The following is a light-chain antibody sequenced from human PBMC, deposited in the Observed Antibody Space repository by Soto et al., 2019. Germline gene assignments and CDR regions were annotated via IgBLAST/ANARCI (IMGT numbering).Light chain of an antibody. V-gene: IGKV3-15*01. Sequence: EVVLTQSQATLSVFPGEGATLSCRASQSVSSIVAWYQQKHGQPPRXLIYGASTRATGIPARFSGSGSGTEFSLTISSLQSEDFAVYYCQFYNNWPRTFGQGTKV. J-gene: IGKJ1*01. CDR2: GAS. CDR1: QSVSSI. CDR3: QFYNNWPRT.